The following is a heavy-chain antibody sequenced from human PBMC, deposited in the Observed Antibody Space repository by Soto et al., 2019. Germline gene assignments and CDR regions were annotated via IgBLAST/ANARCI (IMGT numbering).Heavy chain of an antibody. CDR1: GGSISSGGYY. CDR2: IYYSGST. D-gene: IGHD3-3*01. J-gene: IGHJ6*02. V-gene: IGHV4-31*03. Sequence: SETLSLTCTVSGGSISSGGYYWSWIRQHPGKGLEWIGYIYYSGSTYYNPSLKSRVTISVDTSKNQFSLKLSSVTAADTAVYYCARVYTGSTICGVVIPHYYGMDVWGQGTTVTVSS. CDR3: ARVYTGSTICGVVIPHYYGMDV.